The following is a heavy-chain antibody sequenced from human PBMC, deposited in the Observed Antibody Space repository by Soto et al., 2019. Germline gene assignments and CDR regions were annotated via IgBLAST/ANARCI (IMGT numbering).Heavy chain of an antibody. Sequence: GGSLRLSCAASGFTFDDCTMHWVRQAPGKGLEWVSLISWDGGSTYYADSVKGRFTNSRDNSKNSLYLQMNSLRTEDTALYYCAKEGDYGGNSLTFDYWGQGTLVTGSS. V-gene: IGHV3-43*01. CDR2: ISWDGGST. CDR1: GFTFDDCT. J-gene: IGHJ4*02. CDR3: AKEGDYGGNSLTFDY. D-gene: IGHD4-17*01.